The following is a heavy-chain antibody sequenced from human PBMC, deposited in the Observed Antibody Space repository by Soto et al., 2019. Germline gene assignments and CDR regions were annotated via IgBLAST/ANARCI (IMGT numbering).Heavy chain of an antibody. J-gene: IGHJ3*02. CDR2: IIPIFGTA. CDR3: ARVRRVVAATLDAFDI. Sequence: QVQLVQSGAEVKKPGSSVKVSCKASRGTFSSYAISWVRQAPGQGLEWMGGIIPIFGTANYAQKFQGRVTITADESTSTAYMELSSLGSEDTAVYYCARVRRVVAATLDAFDIWGQGTMVTVSS. CDR1: RGTFSSYA. D-gene: IGHD2-15*01. V-gene: IGHV1-69*01.